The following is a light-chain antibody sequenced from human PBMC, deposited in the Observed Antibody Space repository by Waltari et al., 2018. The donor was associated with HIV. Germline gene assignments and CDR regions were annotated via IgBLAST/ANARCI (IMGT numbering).Light chain of an antibody. V-gene: IGLV2-14*01. CDR1: RSDIGDYTY. J-gene: IGLJ3*02. CDR2: DVS. CDR3: SSYTTIYTWV. Sequence: QSALTQPASVSGSPGQSITISCTGTRSDIGDYTYVSWFQHHPTKDPKLRILDVSYRPSRVSNRFSGSKSGHSASLTISGLQAEDEAGYYCSSYTTIYTWVVGGGTKLTVL.